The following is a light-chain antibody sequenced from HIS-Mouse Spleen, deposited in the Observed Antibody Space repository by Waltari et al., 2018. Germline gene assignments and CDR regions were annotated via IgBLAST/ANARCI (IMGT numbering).Light chain of an antibody. V-gene: IGKV4-1*01. CDR2: WAS. J-gene: IGKJ2*01. CDR3: QQYYSTPYT. Sequence: DIVMTQSPDSLAVSLGERATINCKSSQSVLYSSNNKNYLAWYQQKPGQPHKLLIYWASTRESGVPDRFSGSGSGTDVTLTISSLQAEDVAVYYCQQYYSTPYTFGQGTKLEIK. CDR1: QSVLYSSNNKNY.